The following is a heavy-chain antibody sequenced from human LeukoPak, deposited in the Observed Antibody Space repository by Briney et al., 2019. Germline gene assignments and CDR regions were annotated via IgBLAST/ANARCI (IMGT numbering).Heavy chain of an antibody. CDR2: IYPGDSDT. CDR1: GYSFTSYW. D-gene: IGHD3-22*01. CDR3: ATIPTYDSSGYYYNY. Sequence: GESLKISCKGSGYSFTSYWIGWVRQMPGKGLEWMGIIYPGDSDTRYSPSFQGQVTTSADKSISTAYLQWSSLKASDTAMYYCATIPTYDSSGYYYNYWGQGTLVTVSS. J-gene: IGHJ4*02. V-gene: IGHV5-51*01.